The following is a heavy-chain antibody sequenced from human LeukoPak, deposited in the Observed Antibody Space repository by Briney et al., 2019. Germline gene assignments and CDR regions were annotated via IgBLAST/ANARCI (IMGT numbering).Heavy chain of an antibody. Sequence: ASVKVSCKASGYTFTSYAMNWVRQAPGQGLEWMGWINTNTGNPTYAQGFTGRFVFSADTSVSTAYLQISSLKAEDTAVYYCASNPSIAARGVYYYYYMDVWGKGTTVTVSS. D-gene: IGHD6-6*01. CDR2: INTNTGNP. CDR1: GYTFTSYA. CDR3: ASNPSIAARGVYYYYYMDV. J-gene: IGHJ6*03. V-gene: IGHV7-4-1*02.